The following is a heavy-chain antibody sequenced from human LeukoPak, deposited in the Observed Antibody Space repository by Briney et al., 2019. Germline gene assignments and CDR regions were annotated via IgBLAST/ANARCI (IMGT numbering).Heavy chain of an antibody. CDR1: GFTFDDYG. CDR3: ARGVPKTSYYYYYMDV. V-gene: IGHV3-20*04. D-gene: IGHD4-11*01. CDR2: INWNGGST. J-gene: IGHJ6*03. Sequence: GGSLRLSCAASGFTFDDYGMSWVRQAPGKGLEWVSGINWNGGSTGYADSVKGRFTISRDNAKNSLYLQMNSLRAEDTALYYCARGVPKTSYYYYYMDVWGKGTTVTVSS.